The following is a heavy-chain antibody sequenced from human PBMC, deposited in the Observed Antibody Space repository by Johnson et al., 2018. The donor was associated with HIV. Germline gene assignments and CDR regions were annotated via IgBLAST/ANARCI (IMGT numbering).Heavy chain of an antibody. D-gene: IGHD3-22*01. CDR3: ARDRGYWDAFDI. Sequence: MLLVESGGGVVQPGGSLRLSCAASGFTFSDHYMDWVRQAPGKGLEWVGRSRNKANSYTTEYAASVKGRFTISRDDSEKSLYLQMNSLRAEDTAVYYCARDRGYWDAFDIWGQGTMVTVSS. V-gene: IGHV3-72*01. J-gene: IGHJ3*02. CDR2: SRNKANSYTT. CDR1: GFTFSDHY.